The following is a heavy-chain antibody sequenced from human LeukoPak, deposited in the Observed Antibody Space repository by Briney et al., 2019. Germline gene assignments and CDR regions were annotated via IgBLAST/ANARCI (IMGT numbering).Heavy chain of an antibody. V-gene: IGHV3-48*04. CDR3: ARDMGRSETSDWYFDL. D-gene: IGHD1-26*01. CDR2: ISSSSSTI. CDR1: GFTFNSYS. J-gene: IGHJ2*01. Sequence: GGSLRLSCAASGFTFNSYSMNWVRQAPGKGLEWISYISSSSSTISYADSVKGRFTISRDNAKNSLYLQMNSLRAEDTAVYYCARDMGRSETSDWYFDLWGRGTLVTVSS.